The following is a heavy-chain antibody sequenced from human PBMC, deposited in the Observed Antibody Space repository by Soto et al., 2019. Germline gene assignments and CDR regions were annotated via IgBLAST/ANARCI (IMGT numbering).Heavy chain of an antibody. J-gene: IGHJ4*02. CDR1: GGSISNYY. CDR3: ARKLMTTVKGRYFDY. Sequence: SGTLSLTCTVSGGSISNYYWSWIRQPPGKGLEWIGYFYYTGITNYNPSLKSRVTMSVDTSKNQFSLKLSSVTAADTAVYYCARKLMTTVKGRYFDYWGQGTLVTVSS. CDR2: FYYTGIT. V-gene: IGHV4-59*12. D-gene: IGHD4-17*01.